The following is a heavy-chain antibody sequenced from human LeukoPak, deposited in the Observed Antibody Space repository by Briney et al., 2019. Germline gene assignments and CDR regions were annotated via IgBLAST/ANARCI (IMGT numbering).Heavy chain of an antibody. Sequence: SQTLSLTCTVSGDSISSGDYYWSWIRQPAGKGLEWIGRISSSGSTNYNPSLKSRVTISVDTSKNQFSLKLSSVTAADTAVYYCAKDRKDYYMDVWGKGTTVTVSS. CDR3: AKDRKDYYMDV. CDR2: ISSSGST. V-gene: IGHV4-61*02. J-gene: IGHJ6*03. CDR1: GDSISSGDYY. D-gene: IGHD1-14*01.